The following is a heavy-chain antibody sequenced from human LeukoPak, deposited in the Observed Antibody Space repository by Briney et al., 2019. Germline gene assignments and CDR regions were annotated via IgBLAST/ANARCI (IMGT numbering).Heavy chain of an antibody. CDR2: INHSGST. V-gene: IGHV4-34*01. CDR3: ARGLNYDSIDLGQQH. Sequence: SETLSLTCAVYGGSFSGYYWSWIRQPPGKGLEWIGEINHSGSTNYNPSLKSRVTISVDTSKNQFSLKLSSVTAADTAVYYCARGLNYDSIDLGQQHWGQGTLVTVSS. CDR1: GGSFSGYY. J-gene: IGHJ1*01. D-gene: IGHD3-22*01.